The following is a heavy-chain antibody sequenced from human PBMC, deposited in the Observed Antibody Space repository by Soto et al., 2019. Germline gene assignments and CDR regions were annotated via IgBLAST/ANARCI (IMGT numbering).Heavy chain of an antibody. D-gene: IGHD3-22*01. V-gene: IGHV3-23*01. Sequence: GGSLRLSCAASGFTFSSYAMSWVRQAPGKGLEWVSAISGSGGSTYYADSVKGRFTISRDNSKNTLYLQMNSLRAEDTAVYYCAKDRFYYDSSAYYYDAFDIWGQGTMVTVSS. CDR3: AKDRFYYDSSAYYYDAFDI. J-gene: IGHJ3*02. CDR1: GFTFSSYA. CDR2: ISGSGGST.